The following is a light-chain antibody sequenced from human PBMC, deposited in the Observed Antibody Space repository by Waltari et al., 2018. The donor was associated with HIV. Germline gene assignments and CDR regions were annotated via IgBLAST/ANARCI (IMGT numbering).Light chain of an antibody. J-gene: IGLJ2*01. CDR2: RNN. V-gene: IGLV1-47*01. CDR1: TSTLGSND. Sequence: SVLTQPPSASGTPGQRVTISCSGSTSTLGSNDVFCYQPLPGAAPKRLIHRNNQRPSGVPDRFSGSTSGTSASLAISGLRSEDEADYYCVAWDDSLRGVVFGGGTKVAAL. CDR3: VAWDDSLRGVV.